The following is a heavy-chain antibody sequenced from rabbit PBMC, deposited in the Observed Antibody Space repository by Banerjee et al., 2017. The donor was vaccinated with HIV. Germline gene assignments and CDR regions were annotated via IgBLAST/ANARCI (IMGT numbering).Heavy chain of an antibody. D-gene: IGHD3-1*01. V-gene: IGHV1S40*01. CDR2: IGVGTGNI. CDR3: ARWGAGASAYGNNNL. J-gene: IGHJ4*01. Sequence: QSLEESGGDLVKPGASLTLTCKASGFSFSSGYYMCWVRQAPGKGLEWIACIGVGTGNIYYASWAKGRFTISKTSSTTVTLQMTSLTAADTATYFCARWGAGASAYGNNNLWGPGTLVTVS. CDR1: GFSFSSGYY.